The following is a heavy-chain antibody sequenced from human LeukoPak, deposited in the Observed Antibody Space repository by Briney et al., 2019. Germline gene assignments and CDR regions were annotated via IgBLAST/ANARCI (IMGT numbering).Heavy chain of an antibody. CDR3: ATGYTSGTRIDY. V-gene: IGHV3-33*01. D-gene: IGHD6-19*01. CDR1: GFTFSSYG. CDR2: IWYDGSNK. J-gene: IGHJ4*02. Sequence: GGSLRLSCAASGFTFSSYGMHWVRQAPGKGLEWVAVIWYDGSNKYYADSVKGRFTISRDNSKNTLYLQMNSLRAEDTAVYYCATGYTSGTRIDYWGQGTLVSVSS.